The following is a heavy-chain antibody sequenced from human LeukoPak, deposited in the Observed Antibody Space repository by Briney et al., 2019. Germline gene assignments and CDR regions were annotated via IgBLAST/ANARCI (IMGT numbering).Heavy chain of an antibody. D-gene: IGHD5-12*01. CDR3: AKEVASIKYYYDGMDV. CDR2: ISGNSDNT. CDR1: GFTFDDCA. Sequence: GGSLRLSCIVSGFTFDDCAIHWVRQAPGKGLEWVSLISGNSDNTYYSDSVKGRFTISRDNSKDSVYLEMNSLKTEDTALYYCAKEVASIKYYYDGMDVWGQGTTVTVSS. J-gene: IGHJ6*02. V-gene: IGHV3-43*02.